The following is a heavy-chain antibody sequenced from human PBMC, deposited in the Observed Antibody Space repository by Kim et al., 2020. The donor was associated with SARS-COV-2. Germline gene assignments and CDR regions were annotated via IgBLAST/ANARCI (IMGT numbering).Heavy chain of an antibody. J-gene: IGHJ5*01. CDR1: GFTFSNYD. D-gene: IGHD6-19*01. CDR3: AKDMMYSSGWFDS. V-gene: IGHV3-23*01. Sequence: GGSLRLSCTASGFTFSNYDMSWVRQAPGKGLEWVASISGSAGSTYYADFVKGRSTISRDNSKNTLYVQMNTLRAEDTAMYYCAKDMMYSSGWFDSCGQGT. CDR2: ISGSAGST.